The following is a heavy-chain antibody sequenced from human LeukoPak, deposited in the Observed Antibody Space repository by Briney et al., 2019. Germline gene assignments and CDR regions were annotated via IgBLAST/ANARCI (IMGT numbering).Heavy chain of an antibody. CDR3: ARGTYSSGWFPRTFDY. CDR1: GYTFTGYY. V-gene: IGHV1-2*02. D-gene: IGHD6-19*01. Sequence: ASVKVSCKASGYTFTGYYMHWVRQAPGQGLEWMGWINPNIGGTNYAQKFQGRVTMTRDTSISTAYMELSRLRSDDTAVYYCARGTYSSGWFPRTFDYWGQGTLVTVSS. CDR2: INPNIGGT. J-gene: IGHJ4*02.